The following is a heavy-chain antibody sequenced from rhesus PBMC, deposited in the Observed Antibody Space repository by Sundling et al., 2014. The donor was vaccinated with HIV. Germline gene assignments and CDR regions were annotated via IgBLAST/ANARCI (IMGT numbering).Heavy chain of an antibody. CDR1: GDSFRSSF. Sequence: QLQLQESGPGLVKPSETLSLTCAVSGDSFRSSFWSWIRQPPGKGLDYIGYISGSSGSTYYNPSLKSRATIIKDSSRSQFSLKLRSVTAADTAVYYCARSSVVGYFDYWGQGVLVTVSS. D-gene: IGHD3-16*01. CDR3: ARSSVVGYFDY. V-gene: IGHV4-99*01. CDR2: ISGSSGST. J-gene: IGHJ4*01.